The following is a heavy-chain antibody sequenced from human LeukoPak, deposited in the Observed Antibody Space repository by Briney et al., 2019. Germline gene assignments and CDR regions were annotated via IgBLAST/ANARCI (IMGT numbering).Heavy chain of an antibody. D-gene: IGHD3-22*01. CDR3: ARHGQEWDYYDSSGYYFDY. CDR1: GGSISSYY. Sequence: PSETLSLTCTVSGGSISSYYWSWIRQPPGKGLEWIGYIYYSGSTNYNPSLKSRVTISVDTSKNQFSLKLSAVTAADTAVYYCARHGQEWDYYDSSGYYFDYWGQGTLVTVSS. V-gene: IGHV4-59*08. J-gene: IGHJ4*02. CDR2: IYYSGST.